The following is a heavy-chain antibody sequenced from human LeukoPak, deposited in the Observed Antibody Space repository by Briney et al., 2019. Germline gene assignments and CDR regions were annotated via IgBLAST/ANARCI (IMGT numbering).Heavy chain of an antibody. CDR2: IGGSGDKT. CDR1: RFTFSSYA. V-gene: IGHV3-23*01. CDR3: AKDPVVSHGGSGWHYFDY. Sequence: PGGSLRLSCAASRFTFSSYAMSWVRQAPGRGLEWVSTIGGSGDKTYYADSVQGRFTISRDNSMDTLYLQMNSLKAEDTAVYYCAKDPVVSHGGSGWHYFDYWGQRTLVTVSS. J-gene: IGHJ4*02. D-gene: IGHD6-19*01.